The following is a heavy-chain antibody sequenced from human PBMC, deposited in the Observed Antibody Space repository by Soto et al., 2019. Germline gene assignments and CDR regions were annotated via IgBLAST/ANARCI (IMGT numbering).Heavy chain of an antibody. J-gene: IGHJ4*02. CDR2: IYNNETF. CDR3: ARVPLRYSSSHNFDS. V-gene: IGHV4-61*01. Sequence: QVQLQESGPGLVKPAETLSLTCSVSDASVSSGSFYWSWIRQPPGKGLEWIGFIYNNETFNYNPSFKSRVTLSVDTSKHQFSLKLSSVTAADTAVYYCARVPLRYSSSHNFDSWGQGALVTVSS. D-gene: IGHD6-19*01. CDR1: DASVSSGSFY.